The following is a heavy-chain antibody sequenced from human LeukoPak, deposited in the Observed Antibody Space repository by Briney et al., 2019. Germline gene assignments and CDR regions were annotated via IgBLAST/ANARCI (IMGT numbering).Heavy chain of an antibody. CDR3: ARDFGLLQIIVGATLGAFDI. CDR1: GFTFSSYA. V-gene: IGHV3-30*04. D-gene: IGHD1-26*01. J-gene: IGHJ3*02. Sequence: PGGSLRLSCAASGFTFSSYAMHWVRQAPGKGLEWVAVISYDGSNKYYADSVKGRFTISRDNSKNTLYLQMNSLRAEDTAVYYCARDFGLLQIIVGATLGAFDIWGQGTMVTVSS. CDR2: ISYDGSNK.